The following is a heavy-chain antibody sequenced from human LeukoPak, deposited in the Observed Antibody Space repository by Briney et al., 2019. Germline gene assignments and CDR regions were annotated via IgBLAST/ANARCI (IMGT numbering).Heavy chain of an antibody. Sequence: SETLSLTCTVSGGSISSGGYYWSWIRQHPGKGLEWIGYIYYSGSTYYNPSLKSRVTISVDTSKNQFSLKLSSVTVADTAVYYCARDSWFGELLSVDDAFDIWGQGTMVTVSS. CDR1: GGSISSGGYY. J-gene: IGHJ3*02. V-gene: IGHV4-31*03. D-gene: IGHD3-10*01. CDR3: ARDSWFGELLSVDDAFDI. CDR2: IYYSGST.